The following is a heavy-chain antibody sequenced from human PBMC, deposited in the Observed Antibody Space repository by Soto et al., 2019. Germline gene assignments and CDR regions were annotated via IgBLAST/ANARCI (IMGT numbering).Heavy chain of an antibody. J-gene: IGHJ5*02. CDR1: GGSISSYY. Sequence: SETLSLTCTVSGGSISSYYWSWIRQPPGKGLEWIGYIYYSGSTNYNPSLKSRVTISVGTSKNQFSLKLSSVTAADTAVYYCARDRQWFGELFTYNWFDPWGQGTLVTVSS. CDR3: ARDRQWFGELFTYNWFDP. V-gene: IGHV4-59*01. CDR2: IYYSGST. D-gene: IGHD3-10*01.